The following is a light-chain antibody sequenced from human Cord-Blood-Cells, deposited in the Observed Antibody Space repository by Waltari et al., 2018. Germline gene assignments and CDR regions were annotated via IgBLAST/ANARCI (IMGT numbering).Light chain of an antibody. Sequence: QSALTQPASVSGSPGQSITISCTGTSSDVGGDNLVSWYQQHPGQAPKLMTYEGSQRPSGVSNRFSGAKPGNTAALSIVGLQAEDEADYYCCSYAGSSTWGFGGGTKLTVL. V-gene: IGLV2-23*01. CDR3: CSYAGSSTWG. CDR1: SSDVGGDNL. CDR2: EGS. J-gene: IGLJ3*02.